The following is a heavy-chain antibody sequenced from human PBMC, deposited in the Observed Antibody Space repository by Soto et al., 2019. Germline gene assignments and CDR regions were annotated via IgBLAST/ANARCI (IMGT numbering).Heavy chain of an antibody. CDR1: GFTFSAYA. D-gene: IGHD6-13*01. Sequence: SGGSLRLSCAASGFTFSAYAMSWVRQAPGKGLEWVSVISGSGGATYYADSVKGRFTISRDNSKNTLYLQMNSLRAEDTAVYYCARQEYVTTWYLKYWGQGTLDTVSS. CDR3: ARQEYVTTWYLKY. CDR2: ISGSGGAT. V-gene: IGHV3-23*01. J-gene: IGHJ4*02.